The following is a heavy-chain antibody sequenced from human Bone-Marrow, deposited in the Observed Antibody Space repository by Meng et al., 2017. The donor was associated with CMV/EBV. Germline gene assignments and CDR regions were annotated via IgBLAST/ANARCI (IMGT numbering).Heavy chain of an antibody. CDR3: ARGPGYCSTPSCYLDV. J-gene: IGHJ6*02. Sequence: SVKVSCKASGYTFTSYYMHWVRQAPGQGLEWMGGVIPIFGPSNYAQNFQGRVTITTDESTSTAYMELSSLRSEDTAVYYCARGPGYCSTPSCYLDVWGRGTTVTVSS. D-gene: IGHD2-2*01. CDR1: GYTFTSYY. V-gene: IGHV1-69*05. CDR2: VIPIFGPS.